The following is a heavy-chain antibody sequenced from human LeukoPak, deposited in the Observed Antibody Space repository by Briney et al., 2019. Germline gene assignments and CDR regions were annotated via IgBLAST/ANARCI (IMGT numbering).Heavy chain of an antibody. CDR1: GFIFSDYW. V-gene: IGHV3-7*04. CDR2: IKRDGSEK. D-gene: IGHD6-13*01. Sequence: GGPLRLSCAASGFIFSDYWMSWVPQAPGKGLEWVANIKRDGSEKHYVDSEKGRFTISRDNAKNSLYLQMNSLRAEDTAVYYCARVQEQQLVLYAFDSWGQGTMVAVSS. CDR3: ARVQEQQLVLYAFDS. J-gene: IGHJ3*02.